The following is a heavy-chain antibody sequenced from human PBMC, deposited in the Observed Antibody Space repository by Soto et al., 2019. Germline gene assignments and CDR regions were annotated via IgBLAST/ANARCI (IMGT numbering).Heavy chain of an antibody. D-gene: IGHD5-18*01. CDR1: GFTFTDSA. J-gene: IGHJ4*02. V-gene: IGHV3-73*02. Sequence: EVQLVESGGGLVQPGGSLKLSCAASGFTFTDSAIHWVRQTSGKGLEWVGRIRNKVNTYATAYAASVKGRFTISREVSMNPVYLQMNSLKTEDTAVYYCTRRRDWTAMDPLDYWGQGTLVTVSS. CDR3: TRRRDWTAMDPLDY. CDR2: IRNKVNTYAT.